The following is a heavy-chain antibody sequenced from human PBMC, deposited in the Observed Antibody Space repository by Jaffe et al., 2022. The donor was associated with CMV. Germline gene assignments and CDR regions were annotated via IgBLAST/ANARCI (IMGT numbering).Heavy chain of an antibody. Sequence: QVQLQQWGAGLLKPSETLSLTCAVYGGSFSGYYWSWIRQPPGKGLEWIGEINHSGSTNYNPSLKSRVTISVDTSKNQFSLKLSSVTAADTAVYYCARRPYYDSSGYYFPSDAFDIWGQGTMVTVSS. J-gene: IGHJ3*02. CDR1: GGSFSGYY. CDR3: ARRPYYDSSGYYFPSDAFDI. CDR2: INHSGST. V-gene: IGHV4-34*01. D-gene: IGHD3-22*01.